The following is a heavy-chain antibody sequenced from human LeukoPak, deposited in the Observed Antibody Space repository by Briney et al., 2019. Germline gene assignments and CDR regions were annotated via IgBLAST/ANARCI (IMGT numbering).Heavy chain of an antibody. V-gene: IGHV3-30*02. D-gene: IGHD3-16*02. Sequence: PGGSLRLSCAASGFTFSSYGMHWVRQAPGKGLEWVAFIRYDGSNKYYADSVKGRFTISRDNSKNTLYLQMNSLRAEDTAVYYCARSDYVWGSYRSSGYWGQGTLVTVSS. CDR1: GFTFSSYG. J-gene: IGHJ4*02. CDR3: ARSDYVWGSYRSSGY. CDR2: IRYDGSNK.